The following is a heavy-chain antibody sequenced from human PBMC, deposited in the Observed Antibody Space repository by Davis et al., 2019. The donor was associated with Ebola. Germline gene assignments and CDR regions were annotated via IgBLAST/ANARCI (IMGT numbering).Heavy chain of an antibody. D-gene: IGHD4-17*01. CDR1: GFTFSSYS. CDR3: TRVIDGDYDGN. J-gene: IGHJ4*02. V-gene: IGHV3-23*01. CDR2: ISGSGGST. Sequence: GESLKISCAASGFTFSSYSMNWVRQAPGKGLEWVSAISGSGGSTYYADSVKGRFTISRDNSKNTLYLQMNSLRAEDTAVYYCTRVIDGDYDGNWGQGTLVTVSS.